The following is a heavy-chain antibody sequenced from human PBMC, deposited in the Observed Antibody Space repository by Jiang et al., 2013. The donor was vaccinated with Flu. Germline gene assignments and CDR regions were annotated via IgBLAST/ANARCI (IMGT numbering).Heavy chain of an antibody. J-gene: IGHJ6*04. D-gene: IGHD3-3*01. CDR3: ARAPRDYDFWSGYHYYYYGMDV. Sequence: QSGSELKKPGASVKVSCKASGYTFTSYAMNWVRQAPGQGLEWMGWINTNTGNPTYAQGFTGRFVFSLDTSVSTAYLQICSLKAEDTAVYYCARAPRDYDFWSGYHYYYYGMDVWAKGPRSPSPQ. V-gene: IGHV7-4-1*01. CDR2: INTNTGNP. CDR1: GYTFTSYA.